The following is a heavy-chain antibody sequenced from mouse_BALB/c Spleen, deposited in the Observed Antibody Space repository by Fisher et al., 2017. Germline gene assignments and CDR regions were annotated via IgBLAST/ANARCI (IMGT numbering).Heavy chain of an antibody. Sequence: KFKGKATLTVDKSSSTAFMHLNSLTSEDSAVYYCARRTGTRVMDYWGQGTSVTVSS. J-gene: IGHJ4*01. CDR3: ARRTGTRVMDY. V-gene: IGHV1S135*01. D-gene: IGHD4-1*01.